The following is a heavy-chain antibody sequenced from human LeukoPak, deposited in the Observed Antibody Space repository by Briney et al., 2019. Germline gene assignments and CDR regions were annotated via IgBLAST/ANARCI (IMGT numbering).Heavy chain of an antibody. V-gene: IGHV3-66*01. CDR3: ARSRILQLWPPAYFDY. D-gene: IGHD5-18*01. CDR1: GITVSSNY. Sequence: QPGGSLRLSCAASGITVSSNYMSWVRQAPGKGLEWVSVIYSGGSTYYADSVKGRFTISRDNSKNTLFLQMNRLGVEDTAVYYCARSRILQLWPPAYFDYWGQGTLVTVSS. J-gene: IGHJ4*02. CDR2: IYSGGST.